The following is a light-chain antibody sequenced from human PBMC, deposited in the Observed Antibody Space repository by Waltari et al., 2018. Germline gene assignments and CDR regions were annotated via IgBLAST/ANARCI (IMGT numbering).Light chain of an antibody. J-gene: IGLJ3*02. CDR1: SGHSSNI. CDR2: VNSDGSH. V-gene: IGLV4-69*01. Sequence: QLVLTQSPSASASLGASVKLTCTLSSGHSSNIIAWHQQQPEKDPRYVMKVNSDGSHSKGDEIPDRFSGSSSGAERYLTISSLQSEDEADYYCQTGGHGTWVFGGGTKLTVL. CDR3: QTGGHGTWV.